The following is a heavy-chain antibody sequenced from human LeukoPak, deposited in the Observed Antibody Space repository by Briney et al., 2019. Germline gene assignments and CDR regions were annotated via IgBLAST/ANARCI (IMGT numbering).Heavy chain of an antibody. CDR2: IYYSGST. J-gene: IGHJ2*01. CDR1: GGSISSYY. D-gene: IGHD5-12*01. CDR3: ASGSAYVEWYFDL. V-gene: IGHV4-59*01. Sequence: SETLSLTCTVSGGSISSYYWSWIRPPPGKGLEWVGYIYYSGSTKYNPSLKSRVTISVDTSKNQFSLKLSSVTAADTAVYYCASGSAYVEWYFDLWGRGTLVTVSS.